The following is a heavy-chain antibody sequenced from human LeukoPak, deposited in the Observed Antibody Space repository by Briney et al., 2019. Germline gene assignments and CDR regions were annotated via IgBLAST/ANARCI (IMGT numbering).Heavy chain of an antibody. CDR2: INHSGST. J-gene: IGHJ4*02. CDR3: ARKWELRGYFDY. CDR1: GGSFSGYY. Sequence: PSETLSLTCAVYGGSFSGYYWSWIRQPPGKGLEWTGEINHSGSTNYNPSLKSRVTISVDTSKNQFSLKLSSVTAADTAVYYCARKWELRGYFDYWGQGTLVTVSS. D-gene: IGHD1-26*01. V-gene: IGHV4-34*01.